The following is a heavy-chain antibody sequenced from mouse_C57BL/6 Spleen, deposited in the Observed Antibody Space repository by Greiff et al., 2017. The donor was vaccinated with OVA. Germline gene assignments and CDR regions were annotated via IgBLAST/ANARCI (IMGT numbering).Heavy chain of an antibody. Sequence: QVQLKQPGAELVMPGASVKLSCKASGYTFTSYWMHWVKQRPGQGLEWIGEIDPSDSYTNYNQKFKGKSTLTVDKSSSTAYMQLSSLTSEDSAVYYCARGLRLHFDYWGQGTTLTVSS. V-gene: IGHV1-69*01. CDR3: ARGLRLHFDY. D-gene: IGHD3-2*02. CDR2: IDPSDSYT. J-gene: IGHJ2*01. CDR1: GYTFTSYW.